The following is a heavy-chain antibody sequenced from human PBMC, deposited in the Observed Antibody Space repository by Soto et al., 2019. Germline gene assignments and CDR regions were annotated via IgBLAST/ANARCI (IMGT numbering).Heavy chain of an antibody. CDR3: ARDRASGSGSYYNALYFDY. CDR2: ISSNGGST. V-gene: IGHV3-64*01. Sequence: EVQLVESGGGLVQPGGSLRLSCAASGFTFSSYAMHWVRQAPGKGLEYVSAISSNGGSTYYANSVKGRFTISRDNSKNTLYLQMGSLRAEDMAVYYCARDRASGSGSYYNALYFDYCGQGTLVTVSS. J-gene: IGHJ4*02. CDR1: GFTFSSYA. D-gene: IGHD3-10*01.